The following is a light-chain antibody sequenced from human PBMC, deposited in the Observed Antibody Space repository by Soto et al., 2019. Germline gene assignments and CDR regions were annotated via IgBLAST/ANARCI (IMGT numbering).Light chain of an antibody. CDR3: QSYDSSLTGWV. V-gene: IGLV1-40*01. J-gene: IGLJ2*01. Sequence: QSVLTQPPSLSGAPGQRVTISCTGSSSDIGAGSEVHWYQQLPGTAPKLLIFGSTNRPSGVPDRFSGSKSATSASLAITGLQAEDEADYYCQSYDSSLTGWVFGGGTQLTVL. CDR2: GST. CDR1: SSDIGAGSE.